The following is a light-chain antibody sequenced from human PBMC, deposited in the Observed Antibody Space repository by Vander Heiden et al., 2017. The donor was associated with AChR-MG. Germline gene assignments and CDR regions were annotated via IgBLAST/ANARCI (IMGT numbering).Light chain of an antibody. J-gene: IGKJ4*01. CDR3: QQSYNPRLT. Sequence: DLQLTQSPSPLSASVRDTVTITCRANETVTSYLNWYQQRPGKAPKLLIYAASSLQSGAPSRFSGSGSGTEFTLTINKLQPEDFATYYCQQSYNPRLTFGGGTNVEVK. V-gene: IGKV1-39*01. CDR2: AAS. CDR1: ETVTSY.